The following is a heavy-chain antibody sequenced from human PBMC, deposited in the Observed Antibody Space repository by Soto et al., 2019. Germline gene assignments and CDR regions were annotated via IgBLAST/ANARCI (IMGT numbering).Heavy chain of an antibody. CDR2: IDHSGST. J-gene: IGHJ4*02. Sequence: QVQVQQWGAGLLKPSETLSLTCAVYGGSFSGYYWTWIRQPPGKGLEWIGEIDHSGSTNYNPSLKSRVTISVDTSNNQCSLNLSSATAADTAVYYCARGPPDGSGSYYTMDHWGQGTLVTVSS. V-gene: IGHV4-34*01. CDR1: GGSFSGYY. D-gene: IGHD3-10*01. CDR3: ARGPPDGSGSYYTMDH.